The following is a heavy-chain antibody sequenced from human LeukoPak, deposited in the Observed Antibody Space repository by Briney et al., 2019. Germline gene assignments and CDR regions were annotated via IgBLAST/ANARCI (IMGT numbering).Heavy chain of an antibody. CDR2: IYYSGST. Sequence: RPSETLSLTCTVSGGSIGSYYWSWIRQPPGKGLEWIGYIYYSGSTNYNPSLKSRVTISVDTSKNQFSLKLTSVTAADTAVYYCARLGIGVVPTAMLGDYYFDYWGQGTLVTVSS. J-gene: IGHJ4*02. CDR3: ARLGIGVVPTAMLGDYYFDY. CDR1: GGSIGSYY. D-gene: IGHD2-2*01. V-gene: IGHV4-59*08.